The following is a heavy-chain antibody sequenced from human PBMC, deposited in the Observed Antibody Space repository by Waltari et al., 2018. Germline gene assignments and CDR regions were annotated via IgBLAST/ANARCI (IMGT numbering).Heavy chain of an antibody. CDR2: IIPIFGTAP. CDR3: ARRQLGGAFDP. CDR1: GGTFGSYA. J-gene: IGHJ5*02. Sequence: QVQLVQSGAEVKKPGSSLKVSCKASGGTFGSYARSWVRQAPGEGLGWMGGIIPIFGTAPNYAQKFQGRLTVTADESTATVYMDLSSLRSDDTAVYYCARRQLGGAFDPWGQGTLVSVSS. V-gene: IGHV1-69*12. D-gene: IGHD3-16*01.